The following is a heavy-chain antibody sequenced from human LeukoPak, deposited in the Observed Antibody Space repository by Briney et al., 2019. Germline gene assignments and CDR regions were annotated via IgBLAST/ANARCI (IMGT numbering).Heavy chain of an antibody. CDR3: ARRLTQYDCFDP. CDR1: GGSVSSNSVT. J-gene: IGHJ5*02. Sequence: SQTLSLTCAISGGSVSSNSVTWNWIRQSPSRGLEWLGRTYYRSTWYNDYAVSVRGRITVNPDASKNQFSLHLNSVTPEDTAVYYCARRLTQYDCFDPWGQGILVTVSS. D-gene: IGHD2-2*01. CDR2: TYYRSTWYN. V-gene: IGHV6-1*01.